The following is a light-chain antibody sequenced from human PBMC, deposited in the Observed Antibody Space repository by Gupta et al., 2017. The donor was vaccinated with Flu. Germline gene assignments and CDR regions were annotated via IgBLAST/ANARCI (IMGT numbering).Light chain of an antibody. CDR3: QVWDGTTVV. Sequence: SYEVTQALSVSVALGQTARITCKGINIGSKSVNWYQQKPGQAPLSVIYRETNRPSGIPERFSASNSGNTATLTISRAQAGDEADYYCQVWDGTTVVFATGTKVTVL. J-gene: IGLJ1*01. CDR2: RET. CDR1: NIGSKS. V-gene: IGLV3-9*01.